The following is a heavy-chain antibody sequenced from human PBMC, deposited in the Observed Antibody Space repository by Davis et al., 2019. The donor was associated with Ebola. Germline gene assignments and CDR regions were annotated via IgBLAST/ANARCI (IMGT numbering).Heavy chain of an antibody. D-gene: IGHD1-26*01. CDR3: ARAVWGKGYYYGMDV. CDR2: IYYSGST. CDR1: GGSISSYY. V-gene: IGHV4-59*01. J-gene: IGHJ6*02. Sequence: MPGGSLRLSCTVSGGSISSYYCSWIRQPPWKGLEWIGYIYYSGSTNYNPSLKSRVTISVDTSKNQFSLKLSSVTAADTAVYYCARAVWGKGYYYGMDVWGQGTTVTVSS.